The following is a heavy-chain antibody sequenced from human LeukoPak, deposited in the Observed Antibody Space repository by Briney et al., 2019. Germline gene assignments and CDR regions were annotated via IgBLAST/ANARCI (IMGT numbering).Heavy chain of an antibody. Sequence: SETLSLTFTVSGYSISSGYYWGWIRQPPGKGLEWIGSIYHSGSTYYNPSLKSRVTISVDTSKNQFSLKLSSVTAADTAVYYCARLYSYVDYWGQGTLVTVSS. V-gene: IGHV4-38-2*02. D-gene: IGHD5-18*01. CDR3: ARLYSYVDY. J-gene: IGHJ4*02. CDR1: GYSISSGYY. CDR2: IYHSGST.